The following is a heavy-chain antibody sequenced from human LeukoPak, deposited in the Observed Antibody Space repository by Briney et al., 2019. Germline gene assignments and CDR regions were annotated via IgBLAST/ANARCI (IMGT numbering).Heavy chain of an antibody. CDR1: GYTFTGYY. J-gene: IGHJ4*02. Sequence: ASVTVSCKASGYTFTGYYMHWVRQAPGQGLEWMGWINPNRGGTNYAQKFQGRVTMTRDTSISTAYMELSRLRSDDTAVYYCARELRRSGYDCFDYWGQGTLVTVSS. CDR2: INPNRGGT. CDR3: ARELRRSGYDCFDY. D-gene: IGHD5-12*01. V-gene: IGHV1-2*02.